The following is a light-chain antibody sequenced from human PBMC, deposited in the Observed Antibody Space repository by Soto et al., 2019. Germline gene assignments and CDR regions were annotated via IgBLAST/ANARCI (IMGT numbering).Light chain of an antibody. V-gene: IGKV1-5*03. CDR1: QTISSW. CDR2: KAS. Sequence: DIQMTQSPSTLSGSVGDRVTITCRASQTISSWLAWYQQKPGKAPKLLIYKASTLKSGVPSRFSGSGSGTEFTLTISSLQPDDFATYYCQQSSSTPQTFGQGTRLEIK. J-gene: IGKJ5*01. CDR3: QQSSSTPQT.